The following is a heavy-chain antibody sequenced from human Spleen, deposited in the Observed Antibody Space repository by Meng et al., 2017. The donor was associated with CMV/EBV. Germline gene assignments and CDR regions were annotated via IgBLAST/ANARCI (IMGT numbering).Heavy chain of an antibody. CDR3: ATGGPVAGYGMDV. Sequence: GGSLRLSCAASGFTFSSYSMNWVRQAPGKGLEWVSYISSSSSTIYYADSVKGRFTISRDNAKNSLYLQMNSLRAEDTAVYYCATGGPVAGYGMDVWGQGTTVTVSS. V-gene: IGHV3-48*04. J-gene: IGHJ6*02. D-gene: IGHD6-19*01. CDR1: GFTFSSYS. CDR2: ISSSSSTI.